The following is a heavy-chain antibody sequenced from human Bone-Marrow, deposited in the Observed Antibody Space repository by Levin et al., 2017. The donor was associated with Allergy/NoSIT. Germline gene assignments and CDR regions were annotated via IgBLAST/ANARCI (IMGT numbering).Heavy chain of an antibody. CDR3: ARDEGPFSSSMSFDY. CDR2: ISGSGRHI. J-gene: IGHJ4*01. CDR1: GFTFSSYG. D-gene: IGHD6-13*01. V-gene: IGHV3-21*01. Sequence: LSLTCAGSGFTFSSYGMNWVRQAPGKGLEWVSSISGSGRHIYSSDSMKGRFTISRDNANNSLYLQMNSLRAEDTAIYYCARDEGPFSSSMSFDYWGHGTLVTVSS.